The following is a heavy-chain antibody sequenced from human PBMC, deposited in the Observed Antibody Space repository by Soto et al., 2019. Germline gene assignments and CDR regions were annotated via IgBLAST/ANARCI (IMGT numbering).Heavy chain of an antibody. CDR2: IIPILGIA. CDR1: GGTFSSYT. D-gene: IGHD4-17*01. J-gene: IGHJ4*02. V-gene: IGHV1-69*02. Sequence: QVQLVQSGAEVKKPGSSVKVSCKASGGTFSSYTISWVRQAPGQGLEWMGRIIPILGIANYAQKFQGRVTITADKSTSTAYMELSSLRSEDTAVYYCASFRYGGNSVDYWGQGTLVTVSS. CDR3: ASFRYGGNSVDY.